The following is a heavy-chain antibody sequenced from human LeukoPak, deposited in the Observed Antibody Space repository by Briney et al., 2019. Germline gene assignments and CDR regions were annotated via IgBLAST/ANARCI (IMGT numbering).Heavy chain of an antibody. Sequence: GGSLRLSCAASGFSFRTYWMTWVRQAPGKGPEWVANLSPEGSDKFYVDSVKGRFTIFRDNARSSVYLQMSRLRVEDTAVYYCARDAYTSASDSWGQGTLVSVSS. CDR3: ARDAYTSASDS. CDR1: GFSFRTYW. V-gene: IGHV3-7*01. J-gene: IGHJ5*01. CDR2: LSPEGSDK. D-gene: IGHD3-16*01.